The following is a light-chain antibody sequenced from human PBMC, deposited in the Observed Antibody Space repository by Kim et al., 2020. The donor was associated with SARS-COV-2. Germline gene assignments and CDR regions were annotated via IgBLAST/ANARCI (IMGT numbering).Light chain of an antibody. CDR1: SSNIGAGYD. CDR2: GNS. CDR3: QSYDSSLGGWV. J-gene: IGLJ3*02. V-gene: IGLV1-40*01. Sequence: QSVLTQPPSVSGAPGHRVTISCTGSSSNIGAGYDVHWYQQLPGTAPKLLIYGNSNRPSGVPDRFSGSKSGTSASLAITGLQAEDEADYYCQSYDSSLGGWVFGGGAQLTVL.